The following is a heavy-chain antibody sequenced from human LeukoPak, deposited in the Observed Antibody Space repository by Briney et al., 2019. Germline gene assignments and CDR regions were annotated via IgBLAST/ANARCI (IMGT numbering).Heavy chain of an antibody. Sequence: PSETLSLTCTVSGGSVSSGSYYWSRIRQPPGKGLEWIGYIYYSGSTNYNPSLKSRVTISVDTSKNQFSLKLSSVTAADTAVYYCAREGIAAAGTLSSGLDVWSKGTTVTVSS. CDR1: GGSVSSGSYY. V-gene: IGHV4-61*01. D-gene: IGHD6-13*01. J-gene: IGHJ6*04. CDR2: IYYSGST. CDR3: AREGIAAAGTLSSGLDV.